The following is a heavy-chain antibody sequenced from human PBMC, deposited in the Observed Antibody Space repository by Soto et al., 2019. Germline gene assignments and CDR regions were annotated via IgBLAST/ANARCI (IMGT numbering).Heavy chain of an antibody. Sequence: EVQLVESGGGLVKPGRSLRLSCSASGFTFGDYAMSWFRQAPGKGLEWVGFIKSKAYGEIREYAASVECRFSISRDDAKSIAYLQMNSLKTEDSAVYYCTPYNSGWFDYWGQGTLVTVSS. CDR1: GFTFGDYA. J-gene: IGHJ4*02. CDR2: IKSKAYGEIR. CDR3: TPYNSGWFDY. D-gene: IGHD6-19*01. V-gene: IGHV3-49*05.